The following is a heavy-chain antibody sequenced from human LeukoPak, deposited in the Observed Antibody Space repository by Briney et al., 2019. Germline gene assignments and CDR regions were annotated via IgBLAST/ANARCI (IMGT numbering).Heavy chain of an antibody. CDR1: GGSISSYY. CDR3: ARDPYSGSYGDSYYYYMDV. V-gene: IGHV4-59*01. D-gene: IGHD1-26*01. CDR2: IYYSGYT. J-gene: IGHJ6*03. Sequence: PSETLSLTCTVSGGSISSYYWSWIRQPPGKGLEWIGYIYYSGYTNYNPSLKSRVTISVDTSKNQFSLKLSSVTAADTAVYYCARDPYSGSYGDSYYYYMDVWGKGTTVTISS.